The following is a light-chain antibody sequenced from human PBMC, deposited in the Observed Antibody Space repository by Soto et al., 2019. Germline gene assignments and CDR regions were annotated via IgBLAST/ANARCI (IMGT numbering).Light chain of an antibody. CDR2: DVS. J-gene: IGLJ2*01. CDR3: SSYTTTTTLV. CDR1: SSDVGAYNY. Sequence: QSALTQPASVSESPGQSITITCTGTSSDVGAYNYVSWYQQHPGKAPKLMIYDVSNRPSGVSNRFSGSKSGNTASLTISGLQAEDEADYYCSSYTTTTTLVFGGGTKLTVL. V-gene: IGLV2-14*01.